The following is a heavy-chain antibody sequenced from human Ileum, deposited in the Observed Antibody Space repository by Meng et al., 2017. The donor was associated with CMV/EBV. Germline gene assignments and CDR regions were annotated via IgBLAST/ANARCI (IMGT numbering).Heavy chain of an antibody. CDR2: IHTSGST. Sequence: QVLWQGAGPRLVNPSQTRPLSCTVSGGSNISGSHYWSWIRQSAGKGLEWIGRIHTSGSTNYNPSLESRVTISIDTSRNQFSLKLTSVTAADTAVYFCARGKAVGTGHWGQGTLVTVSS. J-gene: IGHJ4*02. CDR3: ARGKAVGTGH. V-gene: IGHV4-61*02. CDR1: GGSNISGSHY. D-gene: IGHD6-13*01.